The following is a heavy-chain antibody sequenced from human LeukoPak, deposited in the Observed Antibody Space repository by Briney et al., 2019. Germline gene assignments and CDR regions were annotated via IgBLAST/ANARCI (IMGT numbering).Heavy chain of an antibody. CDR3: VKGMTPFYYGMDV. V-gene: IGHV3-23*01. CDR1: GFTFSSYA. J-gene: IGHJ6*02. Sequence: GGSLRLSCAASGFTFSSYAMSWVRLAPGKGLEWVSAISGSGGSTYYADSVRGRFTISRDNLKNTVYLQMNSLRADDTAVYYCVKGMTPFYYGMDVWGQGTTVTVSS. CDR2: ISGSGGST.